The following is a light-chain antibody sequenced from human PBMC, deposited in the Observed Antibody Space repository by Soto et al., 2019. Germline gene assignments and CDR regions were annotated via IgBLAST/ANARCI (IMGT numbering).Light chain of an antibody. J-gene: IGKJ4*01. CDR1: QNVGND. V-gene: IGKV3-11*01. CDR3: QQRSNWPPT. Sequence: EIVLTQSPATLSLSPGERATLSCRASQNVGNDLVWYHQKRGQAPRLLISSASNKATGIPARFSGSGSGTDLHLTISSHEPEDFEAYYCQQRSNWPPTFGGGTKVEIK. CDR2: SAS.